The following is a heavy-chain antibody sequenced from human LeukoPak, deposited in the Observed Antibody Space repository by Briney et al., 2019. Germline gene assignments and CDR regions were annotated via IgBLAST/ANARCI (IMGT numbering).Heavy chain of an antibody. V-gene: IGHV3-30*19. CDR3: AKDRDSDYGDGGFDP. CDR1: GFTFSTYG. D-gene: IGHD4-17*01. CDR2: ISYDGTNK. J-gene: IGHJ5*02. Sequence: PGRSLRLSCAASGFTFSTYGLHSVRQAPGKGLEWVAVISYDGTNKYYADSVKGRFTISRDNSKNTLYLQMNSLRAEDTAVYYCAKDRDSDYGDGGFDPWGQGTLVTVSS.